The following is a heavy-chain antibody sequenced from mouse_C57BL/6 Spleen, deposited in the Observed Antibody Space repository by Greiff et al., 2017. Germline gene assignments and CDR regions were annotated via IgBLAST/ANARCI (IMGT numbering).Heavy chain of an antibody. J-gene: IGHJ4*01. CDR1: GFTFSDYG. V-gene: IGHV5-17*01. CDR3: ASGDYYGSSLYYYAMDY. CDR2: ISSGSSTL. D-gene: IGHD1-1*01. Sequence: EVNLVESGGGLVKPGGSLKLSCAASGFTFSDYGMHWVRQAPEKGLEWVAYISSGSSTLYYADTVKGRFTISRDNAKNTLFLQMTSLRSEDTAMYYCASGDYYGSSLYYYAMDYWGQGTAVTVSS.